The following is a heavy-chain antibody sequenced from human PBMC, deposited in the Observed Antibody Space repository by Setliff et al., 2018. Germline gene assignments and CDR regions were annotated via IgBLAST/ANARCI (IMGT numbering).Heavy chain of an antibody. CDR1: SYSISSGYY. CDR2: FFHTGNT. J-gene: IGHJ4*02. D-gene: IGHD3-3*02. Sequence: SETLSLTCTVSSYSISSGYYWGWIRQPTGKGLEWLGSFFHTGNTYYNPSLEGRVTISVDTSNNQFSLKLSSVTAADTAVYYCARHLWGRYMAESSDYFDYWGQGSLVTVSS. CDR3: ARHLWGRYMAESSDYFDY. V-gene: IGHV4-38-2*02.